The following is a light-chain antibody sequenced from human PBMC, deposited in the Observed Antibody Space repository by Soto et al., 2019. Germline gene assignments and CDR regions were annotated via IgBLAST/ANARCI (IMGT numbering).Light chain of an antibody. J-gene: IGKJ5*01. CDR3: QQYGSSQIA. V-gene: IGKV3-11*01. Sequence: EIVLTHSPATLSLSPGERAALSCRASQSVSSYLVWFQQKPGQAPRLLIYDASNRATGIPARFSGSGSGTDFALTISRLEPEDFAVYYCQQYGSSQIAFGQGTRLEIK. CDR2: DAS. CDR1: QSVSSY.